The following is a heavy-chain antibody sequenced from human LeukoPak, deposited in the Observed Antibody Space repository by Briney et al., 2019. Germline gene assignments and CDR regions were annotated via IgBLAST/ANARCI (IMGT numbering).Heavy chain of an antibody. V-gene: IGHV3-21*01. CDR1: GFAFSSYT. Sequence: GGSLTLSCAASGFAFSSYTMNWVRPAPGKGLEWVSSISMSSTYIYYADSVKGRFTISRDNAKNSLYLQMNSLRAEDTAVYYCAREFRAAAGKSFDYWGQGTLVTVSS. CDR2: ISMSSTYI. J-gene: IGHJ4*02. D-gene: IGHD6-13*01. CDR3: AREFRAAAGKSFDY.